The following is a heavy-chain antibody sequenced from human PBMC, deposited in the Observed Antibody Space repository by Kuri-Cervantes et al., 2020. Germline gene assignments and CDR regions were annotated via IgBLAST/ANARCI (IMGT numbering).Heavy chain of an antibody. CDR2: ISAYNGNT. D-gene: IGHD4-17*01. Sequence: VKVSCKASGYTFTSYGISWVRQAPGQGLEWMGWISAYNGNTNYAQKLQGRVTMTTDTSTSTAYMELSSLRSEDTAVYYCARASDHDYEIDYWGQGTLVTVSS. CDR1: GYTFTSYG. V-gene: IGHV1-18*01. CDR3: ARASDHDYEIDY. J-gene: IGHJ4*02.